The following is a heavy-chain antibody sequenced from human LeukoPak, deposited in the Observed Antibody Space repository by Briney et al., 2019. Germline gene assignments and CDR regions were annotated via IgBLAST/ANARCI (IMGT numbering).Heavy chain of an antibody. D-gene: IGHD3-22*01. CDR3: AKEDGVTMIVVARGMDV. V-gene: IGHV3-9*01. CDR1: GFMFDDYA. J-gene: IGHJ6*03. Sequence: GGSLRLSCAASGFMFDDYAMHWVRQAPGKGLEWVSGISWNSGSIGYADSVKGRFTISRDNSKNTLYLQMNSLRAEDTAIYYCAKEDGVTMIVVARGMDVWGKGTTVTVSS. CDR2: ISWNSGSI.